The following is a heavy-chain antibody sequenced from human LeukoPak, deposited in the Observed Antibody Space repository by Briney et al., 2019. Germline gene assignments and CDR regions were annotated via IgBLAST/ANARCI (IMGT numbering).Heavy chain of an antibody. CDR2: INPSGGST. V-gene: IGHV1-46*01. D-gene: IGHD1-26*01. J-gene: IGHJ4*02. CDR3: AKDSGSYIDY. CDR1: GYTFTSYY. Sequence: GASVKVSCKASGYTFTSYYMYWVRQAPGQGLEWMGIINPSGGSTSYAKKFQGRVTMTRDISTSTVYMELSSLRAEDTAVYYCAKDSGSYIDYWGQGTLVTVSS.